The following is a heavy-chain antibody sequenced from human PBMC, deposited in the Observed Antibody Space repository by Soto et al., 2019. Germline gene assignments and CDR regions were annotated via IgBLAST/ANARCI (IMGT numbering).Heavy chain of an antibody. CDR2: ISAYNGNT. V-gene: IGHV1-18*01. CDR1: GYTFTSYG. D-gene: IGHD1-1*01. Sequence: QVQLVHSGAEVKKPGASVKVSCKASGYTFTSYGISWVRQAPGQGLEWMGWISAYNGNTNYAQKLQGRVTMTTDTSTSTAYMELRSLRSDDTAVYYCARDLEAGTTAYYYYYGMDVWGQGTTVTVSS. J-gene: IGHJ6*02. CDR3: ARDLEAGTTAYYYYYGMDV.